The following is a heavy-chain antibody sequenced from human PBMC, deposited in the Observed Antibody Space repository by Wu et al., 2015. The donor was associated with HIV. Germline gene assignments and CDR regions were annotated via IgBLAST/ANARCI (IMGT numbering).Heavy chain of an antibody. CDR2: IIPIFGTA. CDR1: GGTFSSYA. CDR3: ARGRGYCSSTSCYDYYYYMDV. J-gene: IGHJ6*03. D-gene: IGHD2-2*01. Sequence: QVQLVQSGAEVKKPGSSVKVSCKASGGTFSSYAISWVRQAPGQGLEWMGGIIPIFGTANYAQKFQGRVTITADESTSTAYMELSSLRSEDTAVYYCARGRGYCSSTSCYDYYYYMDVWGKGTTGHRLL. V-gene: IGHV1-69*12.